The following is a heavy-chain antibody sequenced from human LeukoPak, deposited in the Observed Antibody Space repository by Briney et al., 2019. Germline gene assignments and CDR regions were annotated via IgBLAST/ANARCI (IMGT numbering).Heavy chain of an antibody. J-gene: IGHJ4*02. V-gene: IGHV3-7*01. CDR3: VRETVSVITDFDY. Sequence: GGSLRLSCAASGFTFSRHWMTWFRQAPGKGLEWVANIKEDGSEQYYVDSIKGRFTISRDNAKNSLYLQMSSLRAEDTAIYYCVRETVSVITDFDYWGQGTLVTVSS. CDR1: GFTFSRHW. CDR2: IKEDGSEQ. D-gene: IGHD3-16*02.